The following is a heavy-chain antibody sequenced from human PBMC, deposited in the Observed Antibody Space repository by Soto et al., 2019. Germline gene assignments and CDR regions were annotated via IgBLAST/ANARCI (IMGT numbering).Heavy chain of an antibody. Sequence: EVQLVASGGGLVKPGGSLRLSCAASGFTFSSYSMNWVRQAPGKGLEWVSSISSSSSYIYYADSVKGRFTISRDNAKNALYLQMNTMRAEDTAVYYCASGRPFNWYSSSWHSDAFDIWGQGTMVTVSS. V-gene: IGHV3-21*01. CDR2: ISSSSSYI. CDR1: GFTFSSYS. D-gene: IGHD6-13*01. J-gene: IGHJ3*02. CDR3: ASGRPFNWYSSSWHSDAFDI.